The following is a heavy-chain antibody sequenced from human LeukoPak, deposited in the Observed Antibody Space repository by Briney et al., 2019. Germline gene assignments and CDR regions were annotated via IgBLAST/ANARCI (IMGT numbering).Heavy chain of an antibody. CDR3: AKTPRIWAAAGTWGYYYYYMDV. D-gene: IGHD6-13*01. CDR2: IYYSGST. Sequence: SETLSLTCTVSGGSISSYYWSWIRQPPGKGLEWIGYIYYSGSTNYNPSLKSRVTISVDTSKNQFSLKLSSVTAADTAVYYCAKTPRIWAAAGTWGYYYYYMDVWGKGTTVTISS. CDR1: GGSISSYY. V-gene: IGHV4-59*12. J-gene: IGHJ6*03.